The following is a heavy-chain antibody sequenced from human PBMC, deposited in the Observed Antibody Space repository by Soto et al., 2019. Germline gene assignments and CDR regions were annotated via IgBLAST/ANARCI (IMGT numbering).Heavy chain of an antibody. CDR2: IYPGDSDT. CDR1: GYSFTSHW. Sequence: EEQLVQSGAEVKKPGESLKISCKGSGYSFTSHWIGWVRQRPGKGLEWMGIIYPGDSDTRYSPSFQGQVTISADKSISTAFLQWSSLKASDTAMYYCARLDVVVMNDAFDIWGQGTMVIVSS. D-gene: IGHD2-21*01. J-gene: IGHJ3*02. V-gene: IGHV5-51*01. CDR3: ARLDVVVMNDAFDI.